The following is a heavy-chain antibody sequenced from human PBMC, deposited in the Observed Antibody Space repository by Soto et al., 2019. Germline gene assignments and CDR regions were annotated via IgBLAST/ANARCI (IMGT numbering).Heavy chain of an antibody. Sequence: EVQLVESGGGLVKPGGSLRLSCAASGFAFSSYSVNWVRQAPGKGLEWVSSISSASSYMYYADSVKGRFTISRDNAKNSLYLQMNSLRAEDTAVYYCAVEQLAKYYYYYYGLDVWGQGTTFTVSS. CDR2: ISSASSYM. CDR3: AVEQLAKYYYYYYGLDV. D-gene: IGHD6-13*01. V-gene: IGHV3-21*02. CDR1: GFAFSSYS. J-gene: IGHJ6*02.